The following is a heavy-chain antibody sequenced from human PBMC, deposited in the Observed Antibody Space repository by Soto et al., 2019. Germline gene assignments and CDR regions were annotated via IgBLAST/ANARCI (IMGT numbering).Heavy chain of an antibody. D-gene: IGHD6-13*01. CDR2: IWYDGSSK. CDR3: ARTAAAGFLYYYYGMDV. J-gene: IGHJ6*02. V-gene: IGHV3-33*01. Sequence: QVQLVESGGGVVQPGRSLRLSCAASGFTFSSYGMHWVRQAPGKGLEWVAVIWYDGSSKYYADSVKGRFTISRDNSKNTLYLQMNSLRAEDTAVYYCARTAAAGFLYYYYGMDVWGQGTTVTVSS. CDR1: GFTFSSYG.